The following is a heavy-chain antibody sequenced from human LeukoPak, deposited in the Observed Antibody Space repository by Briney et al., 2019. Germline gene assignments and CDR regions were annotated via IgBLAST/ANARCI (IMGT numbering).Heavy chain of an antibody. V-gene: IGHV4-34*01. CDR1: GGSFSGYY. CDR3: ARYIVVVVAATRANWFDP. Sequence: SETLSLTCAVYGGSFSGYYWSWIRQPPGKGLEWIGEINHSGSTNYNPSLKSRVTISVDTSKNQFSLKLGSVTAADTAVYYCARYIVVVVAATRANWFDPWGQGTLVTVSS. D-gene: IGHD2-15*01. CDR2: INHSGST. J-gene: IGHJ5*02.